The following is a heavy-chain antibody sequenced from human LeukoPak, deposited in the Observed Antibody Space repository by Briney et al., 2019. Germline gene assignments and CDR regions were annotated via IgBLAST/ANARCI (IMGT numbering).Heavy chain of an antibody. CDR1: DGSISSYY. CDR3: AREDMTSGAFDI. CDR2: IYTSGST. Sequence: SETLSLTCTVSDGSISSYYWNWIRQPAGKGLEWIGRIYTSGSTNYNPSLKSRLTMSVDTSKKQFPLKVSSVTAADTAVYYCAREDMTSGAFDIWGQGTMVTVSS. D-gene: IGHD4-11*01. J-gene: IGHJ3*02. V-gene: IGHV4-4*07.